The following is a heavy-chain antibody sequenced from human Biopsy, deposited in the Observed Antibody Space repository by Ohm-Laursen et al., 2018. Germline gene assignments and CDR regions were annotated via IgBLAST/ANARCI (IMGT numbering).Heavy chain of an antibody. J-gene: IGHJ4*02. CDR3: AAEVGVTVDVGF. V-gene: IGHV1-58*01. CDR1: GFTFSNSV. Sequence: SVKVSCKASGFTFSNSVVQWVRQARGQRLEWTGWIVVGSGYAVYAQNFQERVTITRDLSTSTANMELSSLRSDDTAVYYCAAEVGVTVDVGFWGQGTLVTVSS. CDR2: IVVGSGYA. D-gene: IGHD1-26*01.